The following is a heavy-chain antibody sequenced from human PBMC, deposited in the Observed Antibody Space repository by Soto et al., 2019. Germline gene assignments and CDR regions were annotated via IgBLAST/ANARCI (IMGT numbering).Heavy chain of an antibody. V-gene: IGHV4-59*08. J-gene: IGHJ6*03. D-gene: IGHD2-15*01. CDR2: IYYSGST. CDR1: GGSISGYY. CDR3: ASRGYCSGGSCYSTGGPNYMDV. Sequence: SETLSLTCTVSGGSISGYYWSWIRQPPGKGLEWIGDIYYSGSTNYNPSLKSRVTISVDTSKNQFSLKLSSVTAADTAVYYCASRGYCSGGSCYSTGGPNYMDVWGKGTTVTVS.